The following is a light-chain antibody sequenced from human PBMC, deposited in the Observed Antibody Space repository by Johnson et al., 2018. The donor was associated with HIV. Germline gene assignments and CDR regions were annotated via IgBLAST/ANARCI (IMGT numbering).Light chain of an antibody. CDR2: DNN. CDR1: SSNIGNNY. V-gene: IGLV1-51*01. J-gene: IGLJ1*01. CDR3: GTWDSSLTSYV. Sequence: QSILTQPPSVSAAPGQKVTISCSGSSSNIGNNYVSWYQQLQGTAPKLLIYDNNRRPSGIPDRFSGSKSDTSATLGITGLQTGDEADYYCGTWDSSLTSYVFGAGTKVTVL.